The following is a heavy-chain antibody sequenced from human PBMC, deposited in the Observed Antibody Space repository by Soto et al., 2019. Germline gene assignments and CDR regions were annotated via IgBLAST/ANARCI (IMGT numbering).Heavy chain of an antibody. V-gene: IGHV3-23*01. CDR1: GFTLSAYA. D-gene: IGHD2-15*01. J-gene: IGHJ4*02. CDR3: AKAQEASGNVNSYFDT. CDR2: ISGSGDAT. Sequence: GSLRLSCAASGFTLSAYAMSWVRQAPGKGLEWVSVISGSGDATYYADSVRGRLTISRDNSMNTLYLDMYSLRAEDTAVYFCAKAQEASGNVNSYFDTWGQGTLVTVS.